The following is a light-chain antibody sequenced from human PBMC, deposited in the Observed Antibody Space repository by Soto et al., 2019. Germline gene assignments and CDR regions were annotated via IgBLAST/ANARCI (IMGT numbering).Light chain of an antibody. Sequence: QSVLTQPPSVSGAPGQRVTISCTGNSSNLGRGYDVHWYQQLPGKAPRLLIYTNRNRPSGVPDRFFGSKSGTSASLAITGVQAEDEGDYFCQSYDTRQSVVFGGGTKVTVL. J-gene: IGLJ3*02. CDR3: QSYDTRQSVV. V-gene: IGLV1-40*01. CDR1: SSNLGRGYD. CDR2: TNR.